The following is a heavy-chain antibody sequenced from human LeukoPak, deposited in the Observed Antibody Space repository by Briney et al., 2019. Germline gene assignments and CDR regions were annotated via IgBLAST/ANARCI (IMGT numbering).Heavy chain of an antibody. V-gene: IGHV3-33*06. CDR1: GFTFSSYV. CDR2: IWYDGSNK. J-gene: IGHJ5*02. CDR3: AKGGSGLYRTYNWFDP. Sequence: GGSLRLSCAASGFTFSSYVMHWIRQAPGKGLEWVAVIWYDGSNKFYTDSVKGRFTISRDNSKNTLYLQMDSLRAEDTAVYYCAKGGSGLYRTYNWFDPWGQGTLVTVSS. D-gene: IGHD6-19*01.